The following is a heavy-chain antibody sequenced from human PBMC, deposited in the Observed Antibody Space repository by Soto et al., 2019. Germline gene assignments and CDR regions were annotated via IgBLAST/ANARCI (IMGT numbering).Heavy chain of an antibody. CDR1: GGSISSSSYY. J-gene: IGHJ3*02. CDR2: IYYSGST. D-gene: IGHD2-8*01. Sequence: QLQLQESGPGLVKPSETLSLTCTVSGGSISSSSYYWGWIRQPPGKGLEWIGSIYYSGSTYYNPSLKSRVTISVDTSKNQFSLKLSSVTAADTAVYYCARGLIPGGRAFDIWGQGTMVTVSS. V-gene: IGHV4-39*01. CDR3: ARGLIPGGRAFDI.